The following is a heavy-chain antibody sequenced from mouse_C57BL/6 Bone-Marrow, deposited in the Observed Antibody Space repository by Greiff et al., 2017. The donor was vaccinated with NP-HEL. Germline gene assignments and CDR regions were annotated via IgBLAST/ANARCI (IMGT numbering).Heavy chain of an antibody. Sequence: QVQLKESGAELVKPGASVKLSCKASGYTFTSYWMHWVKQRPGQGLEWIGMIHPNSGSTNYNEKFKSKATLTVDKSSSTAYMQLSSLTSEDSAVYYCAREGYGSSFYAMDYWGQGTSVTVSS. V-gene: IGHV1-64*01. D-gene: IGHD1-1*01. CDR2: IHPNSGST. CDR1: GYTFTSYW. CDR3: AREGYGSSFYAMDY. J-gene: IGHJ4*01.